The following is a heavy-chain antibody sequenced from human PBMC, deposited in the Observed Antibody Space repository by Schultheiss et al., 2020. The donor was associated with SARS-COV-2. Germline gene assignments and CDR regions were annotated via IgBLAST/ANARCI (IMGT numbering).Heavy chain of an antibody. Sequence: SETLSLTCTVSGGSISSSSYYWGWIRQPPGKGLEWIGYIYYSGSTYYNPSLKSRVTISVDTSKNQFSLKLSSVTAADTAVYYCARPRYSYGYYFDYWGQGTLVTVSS. CDR2: IYYSGST. J-gene: IGHJ4*02. CDR1: GGSISSSSYY. D-gene: IGHD5-18*01. V-gene: IGHV4-61*05. CDR3: ARPRYSYGYYFDY.